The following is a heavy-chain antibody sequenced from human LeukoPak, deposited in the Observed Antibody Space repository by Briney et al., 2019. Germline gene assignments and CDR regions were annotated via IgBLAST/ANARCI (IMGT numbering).Heavy chain of an antibody. J-gene: IGHJ5*02. CDR3: ARRYGSGNYQTFDP. V-gene: IGHV1-8*01. Sequence: ASVKVSCKASGYTFTSYDINWVRQATGQGLEWMGWMNPNSGNTGYAQKFQGRVTMTSNTSISTAYMELSSLRSEDTAVYYCARRYGSGNYQTFDPWGQGTLVTVSS. D-gene: IGHD3-10*01. CDR2: MNPNSGNT. CDR1: GYTFTSYD.